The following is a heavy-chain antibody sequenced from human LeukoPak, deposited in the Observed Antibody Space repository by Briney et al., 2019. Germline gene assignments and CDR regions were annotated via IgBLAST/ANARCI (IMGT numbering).Heavy chain of an antibody. J-gene: IGHJ4*02. D-gene: IGHD3-9*01. V-gene: IGHV5-51*01. CDR2: IYPGDSDT. CDR3: ARQSHPETLTGYHSQIDY. CDR1: GYSFTSYW. Sequence: GESLKISCKGSGYSFTSYWIGWVRQMPGKGLEWMGIIYPGDSDTRYTPSFQGQVTISVDKSISTAYLQWSSLKASDTAMYYCARQSHPETLTGYHSQIDYWGQGTLVTVSS.